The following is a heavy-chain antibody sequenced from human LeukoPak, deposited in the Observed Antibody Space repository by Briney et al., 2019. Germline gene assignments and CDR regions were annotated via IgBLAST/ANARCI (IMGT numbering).Heavy chain of an antibody. Sequence: GGSLRLSCAASVFTFSSDEMNWVRQAPGKGLGWVSYISSSGSTIYYADSVKGRFTISRDSAKNSLYLQMNSLRAEDTAVYYCAGAVAGKGAFDIWGQGTMVTVSS. J-gene: IGHJ3*02. V-gene: IGHV3-48*03. CDR3: AGAVAGKGAFDI. D-gene: IGHD6-19*01. CDR1: VFTFSSDE. CDR2: ISSSGSTI.